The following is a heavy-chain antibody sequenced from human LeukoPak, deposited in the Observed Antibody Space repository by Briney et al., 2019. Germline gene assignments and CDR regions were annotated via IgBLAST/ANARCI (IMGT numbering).Heavy chain of an antibody. CDR2: ISSSSSHI. D-gene: IGHD6-19*01. V-gene: IGHV3-21*01. CDR3: ARGDKSSGWYFLDY. J-gene: IGHJ4*02. CDR1: GFTFSSYS. Sequence: GGSLRLSCAASGFTFSSYSMNWVRQAPGKGLEWVSSISSSSSHIYYTDSVKGRFTISRDNAKTSLNLQVSSLRAEDTAVYYCARGDKSSGWYFLDYWGRGTLVTVSS.